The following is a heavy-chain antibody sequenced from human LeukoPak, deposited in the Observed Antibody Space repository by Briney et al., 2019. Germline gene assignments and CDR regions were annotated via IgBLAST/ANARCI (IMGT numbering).Heavy chain of an antibody. V-gene: IGHV3-74*01. CDR3: ARERIVGAQDY. J-gene: IGHJ4*02. CDR1: GFTFSSYG. D-gene: IGHD1-26*01. CDR2: VNSDGKTT. Sequence: GGSLRLSCAASGFTFSSYGMHWVRQAPGKGLMWVSRVNSDGKTTTYADSVKGRFTIFRDNAQNTLYLQMNSLSAEDTAVYYCARERIVGAQDYWGQGTLVTVSS.